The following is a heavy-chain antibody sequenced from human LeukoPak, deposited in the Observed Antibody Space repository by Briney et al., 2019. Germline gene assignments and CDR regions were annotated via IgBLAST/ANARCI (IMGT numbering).Heavy chain of an antibody. CDR2: IYWDDVK. CDR1: GFSLSTSGMC. Sequence: SGPTLVNPTQTLTLTCTFSGFSLSTSGMCVSWIRQPPAKALEWLALIYWDDVKRYSPSLKSRLTITKDTSKKQVVLTMTNMDPVDTATYYCARSSDLHDSSGSYPYYFDYWGQGTLVTVSS. V-gene: IGHV2-5*08. J-gene: IGHJ4*02. CDR3: ARSSDLHDSSGSYPYYFDY. D-gene: IGHD3-22*01.